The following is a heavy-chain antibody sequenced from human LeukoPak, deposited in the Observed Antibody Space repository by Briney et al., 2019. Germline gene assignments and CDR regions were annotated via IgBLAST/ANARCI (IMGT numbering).Heavy chain of an antibody. D-gene: IGHD3-10*01. CDR3: ARGELGELTFDY. Sequence: GGSLRLSCAASGFTVSSNYMSWVRQAPGKGLEWVSVIYSGGSTYYADSVKGRFTISRDNSKNTLYLQMNSLRAEDTAVYYCARGELGELTFDYWGQGTLVTVSS. CDR2: IYSGGST. CDR1: GFTVSSNY. J-gene: IGHJ4*02. V-gene: IGHV3-66*01.